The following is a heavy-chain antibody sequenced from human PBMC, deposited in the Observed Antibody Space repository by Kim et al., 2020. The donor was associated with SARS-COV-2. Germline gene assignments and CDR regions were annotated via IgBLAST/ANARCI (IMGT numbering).Heavy chain of an antibody. CDR2: ISGSGGST. Sequence: GGSLRLSCAASGFTFSSYAMSWVRQAPGKGLEWVSAISGSGGSTYYADSVKGRFTISRDNSKNTLYLQMNSLRAEDTAVYYCANPTRAAHYYYGMDVWGQGTTVTVSS. CDR3: ANPTRAAHYYYGMDV. V-gene: IGHV3-23*01. CDR1: GFTFSSYA. J-gene: IGHJ6*02. D-gene: IGHD2-15*01.